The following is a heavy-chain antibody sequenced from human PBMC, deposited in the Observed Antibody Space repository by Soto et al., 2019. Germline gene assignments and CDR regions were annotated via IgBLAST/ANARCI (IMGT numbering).Heavy chain of an antibody. CDR2: ISYDGSNK. V-gene: IGHV3-30*18. J-gene: IGHJ4*02. CDR3: AKNADGSGSDIDY. Sequence: PGESLKISCAASGFTFSSYGMHWVRQAPGKGLEWVAVISYDGSNKYYADSVKGRFTISRDNSKDTLYLQMNSLRAEDTAVYYCAKNADGSGSDIDYWGQGTLVTVSS. CDR1: GFTFSSYG. D-gene: IGHD3-10*01.